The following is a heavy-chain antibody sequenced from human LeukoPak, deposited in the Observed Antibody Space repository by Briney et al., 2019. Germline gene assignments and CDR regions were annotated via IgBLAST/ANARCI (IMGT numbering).Heavy chain of an antibody. CDR3: AKYEASTVTPAFEY. Sequence: GGSLRLSCAASGFTFSSYAMSWVRQAPGKGLEWVSIISDSGGSTYYADSVKGRFTMSRDNSKNTLYLQMNSLRVEDTAVYYCAKYEASTVTPAFEYWGQGTLVTVSS. J-gene: IGHJ4*02. D-gene: IGHD4-17*01. CDR1: GFTFSSYA. CDR2: ISDSGGST. V-gene: IGHV3-23*01.